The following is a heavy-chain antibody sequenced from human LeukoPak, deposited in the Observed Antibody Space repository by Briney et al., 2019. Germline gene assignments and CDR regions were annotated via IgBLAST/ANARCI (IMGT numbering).Heavy chain of an antibody. CDR2: ISYDGSNK. Sequence: GRSLRLSCAASGFTFSSYAMHWVRQAPGKGLEWVAVISYDGSNKYYADSVKGRFTISRDNSKNTLYLQMNSLRAEDTAVYYCARDRLLFRPGPDYWGQGTLVTVSS. V-gene: IGHV3-30*04. D-gene: IGHD2-21*02. CDR1: GFTFSSYA. J-gene: IGHJ4*02. CDR3: ARDRLLFRPGPDY.